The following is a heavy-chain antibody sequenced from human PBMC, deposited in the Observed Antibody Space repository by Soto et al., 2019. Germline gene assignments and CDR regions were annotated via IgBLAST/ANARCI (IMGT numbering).Heavy chain of an antibody. J-gene: IGHJ5*02. D-gene: IGHD1-7*01. CDR3: ARSPTTSWFDP. V-gene: IGHV3-48*02. Sequence: EVQLLESGGGLVQPGESLRLSCAASGFTFSSYSMNWVSQAPGKGLEWISYISSTSRTIYDADSVKGRFTISRDNAKNSLYLQMISLRDEDTAVYYCARSPTTSWFDPWGQGTLVTVSS. CDR2: ISSTSRTI. CDR1: GFTFSSYS.